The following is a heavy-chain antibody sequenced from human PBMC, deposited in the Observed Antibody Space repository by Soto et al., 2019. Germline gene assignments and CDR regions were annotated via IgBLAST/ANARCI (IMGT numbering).Heavy chain of an antibody. CDR2: AHHSGRT. Sequence: QVQLLESGPGLLKPSGTLSLTCTVSGDSMSSSNWWNWVRQPPGKGLEWIGEAHHSGRTNYNPSLXSXAXIXXDRSQNHFSLQLTSVTAADTAVYYCANSEATALEYWGQGTLVTVSS. J-gene: IGHJ4*02. V-gene: IGHV4-4*02. D-gene: IGHD1-1*01. CDR3: ANSEATALEY. CDR1: GDSMSSSNW.